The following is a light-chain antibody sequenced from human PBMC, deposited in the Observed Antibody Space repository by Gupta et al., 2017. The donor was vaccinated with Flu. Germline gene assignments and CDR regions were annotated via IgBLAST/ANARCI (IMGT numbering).Light chain of an antibody. CDR2: WTS. J-gene: IGKJ4*01. Sequence: DLVMAQSPESLAVSLGERATINCKSSQSVLYSSNNKTYLSWYQQKPGQPPKLLIYWTSTRESEVPCRFSGSGSDIDFKHRRLQAEDVSFYDCHHNQISYETFGRGTKVEIK. V-gene: IGKV4-1*01. CDR3: HHNQISYET. CDR1: QSVLYSSNNKTY.